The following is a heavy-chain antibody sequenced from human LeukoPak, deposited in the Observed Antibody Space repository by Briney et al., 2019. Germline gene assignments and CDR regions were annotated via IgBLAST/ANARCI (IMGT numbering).Heavy chain of an antibody. CDR1: GGSFSGYY. Sequence: PSETLSLTCAVYGGSFSGYYWSWIRQPPGKGLEWIGSIYYSGSTYYNPSLKSRVTISVDTSKNQFSLKLSSVTAADTAVYYCASLGYDPSSLSPYAFDYWGQGTLVTVSS. CDR3: ASLGYDPSSLSPYAFDY. V-gene: IGHV4-34*01. J-gene: IGHJ4*02. CDR2: IYYSGST. D-gene: IGHD6-6*01.